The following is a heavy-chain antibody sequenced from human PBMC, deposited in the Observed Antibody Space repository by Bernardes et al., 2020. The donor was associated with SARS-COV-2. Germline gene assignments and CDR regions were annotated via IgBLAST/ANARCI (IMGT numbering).Heavy chain of an antibody. CDR3: ARETVTMVHYYGMDV. CDR2: IKQDGSEK. J-gene: IGHJ6*02. Sequence: GGSLRLSCAASGFTFSSYWMSWVRQAPGKGLEWVANIKQDGSEKYYVDSVKGRFTISRDNAKNSLYLQMNSLRAEDTAVYYCARETVTMVHYYGMDVWGQGTTVTVSS. CDR1: GFTFSSYW. V-gene: IGHV3-7*01. D-gene: IGHD3-10*01.